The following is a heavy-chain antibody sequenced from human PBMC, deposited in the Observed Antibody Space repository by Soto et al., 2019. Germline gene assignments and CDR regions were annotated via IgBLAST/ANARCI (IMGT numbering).Heavy chain of an antibody. CDR1: GFTFSDYF. CDR3: ARDWNSND. D-gene: IGHD1-7*01. Sequence: GGSLRLSCAASGFTFSDYFMSWIRQAPGKGLECVSYITSSSTIYYSDSVKGRFTISRDNAKNSLFLQMNSLRAEDTAVYYCARDWNSNDWGQGTLVTVSS. CDR2: ITSSSTI. V-gene: IGHV3-11*01. J-gene: IGHJ4*02.